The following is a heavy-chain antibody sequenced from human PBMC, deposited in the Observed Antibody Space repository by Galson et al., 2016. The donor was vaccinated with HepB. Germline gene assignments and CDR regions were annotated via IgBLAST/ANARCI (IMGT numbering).Heavy chain of an antibody. CDR3: GRHRGQELIRDIDY. J-gene: IGHJ4*02. D-gene: IGHD1-7*01. V-gene: IGHV5-51*01. CDR1: GYKFTNYW. Sequence: QSGAEVKKPGESLKISCKAFGYKFTNYWIGWVRQMPGKGLEWMGIVYPRDSDTKYSPSFQGQVTISADKSTSTANLQWNSLKASDTAMYYCGRHRGQELIRDIDYWGQGMLVTVSS. CDR2: VYPRDSDT.